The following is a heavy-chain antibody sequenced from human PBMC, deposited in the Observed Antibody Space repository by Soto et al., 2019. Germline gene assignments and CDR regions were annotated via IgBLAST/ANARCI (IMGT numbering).Heavy chain of an antibody. CDR3: AKDSAVSGYSSGSYGMDV. J-gene: IGHJ6*02. CDR1: GFTFSSYA. D-gene: IGHD6-19*01. Sequence: VGSLRLSCAASGFTFSSYAMSWVRQAPGKGLEWVSAISGSGGSTYYADSVKGRFTISRDNSKNTLYLQMNSLRAEDTAVYYCAKDSAVSGYSSGSYGMDVWGQGTTVTVSS. V-gene: IGHV3-23*01. CDR2: ISGSGGST.